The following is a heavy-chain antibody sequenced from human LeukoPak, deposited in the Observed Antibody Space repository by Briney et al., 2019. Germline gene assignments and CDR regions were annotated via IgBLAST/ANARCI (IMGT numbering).Heavy chain of an antibody. D-gene: IGHD3-10*01. CDR1: GGSISSGGYY. V-gene: IGHV4-30-4*01. Sequence: PSETLSLTCTVSGGSISSGGYYWSWIRQPPGEGLEWIGYIYYSGSTYYHPSLKSRVTISLDTSKNQFSLKLSSVTAADTAVYYCARHVFSFGELLFWGQGTLVTVSS. CDR3: ARHVFSFGELLF. J-gene: IGHJ4*02. CDR2: IYYSGST.